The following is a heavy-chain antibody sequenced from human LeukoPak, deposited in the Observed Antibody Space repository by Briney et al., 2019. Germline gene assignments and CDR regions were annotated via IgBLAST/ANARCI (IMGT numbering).Heavy chain of an antibody. J-gene: IGHJ4*02. Sequence: GGSLRLSCAASGFPFVTYWMHWVRQAPGKGLVWVSHLNTDGSSPTYGDSAKGRFTVSRDNAKSTLFLQLNSLRVEDTAVYYCARGTAETAGIDYWGQGTLVTVSS. CDR3: ARGTAETAGIDY. CDR2: LNTDGSSP. CDR1: GFPFVTYW. V-gene: IGHV3-74*01. D-gene: IGHD5-18*01.